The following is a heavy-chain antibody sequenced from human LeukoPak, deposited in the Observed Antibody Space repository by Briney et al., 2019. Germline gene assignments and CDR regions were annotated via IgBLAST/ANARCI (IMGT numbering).Heavy chain of an antibody. J-gene: IGHJ4*02. CDR3: ATSYCTNAVCNRWKN. V-gene: IGHV1-2*02. D-gene: IGHD2-8*01. CDR1: GYTFTGYY. CDR2: INPNSGGT. Sequence: ASVKVSCKASGYTFTGYYMHWVRQAPGQGVEWMGWINPNSGGTNYAQKFQGRVTMTRDTSISTAYMELSRLRPDGTAVYYCATSYCTNAVCNRWKNWGQGTLVTVSS.